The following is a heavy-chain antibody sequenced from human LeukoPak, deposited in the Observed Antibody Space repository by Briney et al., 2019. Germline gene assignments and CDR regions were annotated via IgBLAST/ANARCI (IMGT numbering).Heavy chain of an antibody. V-gene: IGHV4-59*01. D-gene: IGHD3-10*01. J-gene: IGHJ4*02. CDR3: ARGVPVSWGGYYFDS. CDR2: IYHRGIT. Sequence: SETLSLTCTVSGGSISSYYWSWIRQPPGKGLEWIGYIYHRGITNYNPSLNSRVTISVDRSKNQFSLNLDSLTAADTAIFYCARGVPVSWGGYYFDSWGQGTLVTVSS. CDR1: GGSISSYY.